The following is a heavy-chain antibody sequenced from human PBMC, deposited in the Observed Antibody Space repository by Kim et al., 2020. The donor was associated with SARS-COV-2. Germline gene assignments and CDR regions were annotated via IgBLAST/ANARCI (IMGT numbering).Heavy chain of an antibody. Sequence: SRVTISVDTSRNQFSLRLSCVTAADTAVYYCARHSPMVRGVVQGWFDPWGQGTLVTVSS. CDR3: ARHSPMVRGVVQGWFDP. V-gene: IGHV4-39*01. D-gene: IGHD3-10*01. J-gene: IGHJ5*02.